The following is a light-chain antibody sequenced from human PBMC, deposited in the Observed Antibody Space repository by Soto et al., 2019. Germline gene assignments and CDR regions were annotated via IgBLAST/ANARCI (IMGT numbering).Light chain of an antibody. V-gene: IGKV1-5*01. J-gene: IGKJ1*01. CDR1: QSISSS. CDR2: DAS. CDR3: QQYNTYSPWT. Sequence: DIQMTQSPSTVSASVGDRVTITCRASQSISSSLAWYQQKPGKAPKLLIYDASSLESGVPSRFSGSGSGTEFTLTISSLQPDDFAAYYCQQYNTYSPWTFGQGTKVDIK.